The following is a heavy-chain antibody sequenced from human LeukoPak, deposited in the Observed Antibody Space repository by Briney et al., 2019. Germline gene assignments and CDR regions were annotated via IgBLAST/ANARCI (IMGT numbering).Heavy chain of an antibody. CDR2: IYYSGST. CDR1: AGSISSGGYY. CDR3: ARADYYDSSGNDAFDI. Sequence: SETLSLTCTVSAGSISSGGYYWSWIRQHPGKGLEWIGYIYYSGSTYYNPSLKSRVTITVDTSKNQFSLKLSSVTAADTAVYYCARADYYDSSGNDAFDIWGQGTMVTVPS. J-gene: IGHJ3*02. V-gene: IGHV4-31*03. D-gene: IGHD3-22*01.